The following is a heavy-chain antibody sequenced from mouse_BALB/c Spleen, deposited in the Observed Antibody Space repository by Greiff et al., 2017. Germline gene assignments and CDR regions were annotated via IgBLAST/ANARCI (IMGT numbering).Heavy chain of an antibody. D-gene: IGHD2-4*01. CDR1: GFTFTDYY. J-gene: IGHJ2*01. CDR3: ARDDDYFFDY. CDR2: IRNKANGYTT. V-gene: IGHV7-3*02. Sequence: EVNLVESGGGLVQPGGSLRLSCATSGFTFTDYYMSWVRQPPGKALEWLGFIRNKANGYTTEYSASVKGRFTISRDNSQSILYLQMNTLRAEDSATYYCARDDDYFFDYWGQGTTLTVSS.